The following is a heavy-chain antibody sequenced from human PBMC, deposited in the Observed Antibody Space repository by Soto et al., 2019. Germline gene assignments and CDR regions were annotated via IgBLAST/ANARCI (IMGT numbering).Heavy chain of an antibody. D-gene: IGHD3-10*01. CDR1: GGYFNDNY. Sequence: QVQLQQWGAGLLKPSETLSLSCAVYGGYFNDNYYTWFRQPPGKGLEWIGEISRSGTTKYIPSLKSRASISFDTAKTQVSLKVTSVTAADTAVYYCPTSLWFGTQVELWGQGALVTVSS. V-gene: IGHV4-34*01. CDR2: ISRSGTT. J-gene: IGHJ5*02. CDR3: PTSLWFGTQVEL.